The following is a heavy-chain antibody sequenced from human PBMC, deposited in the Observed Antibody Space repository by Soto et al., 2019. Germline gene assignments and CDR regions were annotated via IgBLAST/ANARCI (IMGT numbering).Heavy chain of an antibody. CDR1: GYTFTSYG. Sequence: QVQLVQSGAEVKKPGASVKVCCKASGYTFTSYGISWVRQAPGLGLEWMGWISAYNGNTNYAQKMQGRVTMTNDTSTRTAYMELRRLRSDDTAEYYCAGPLGPGYAGSGSGDSWGQGTLVTVSS. CDR3: AGPLGPGYAGSGSGDS. D-gene: IGHD6-25*01. CDR2: ISAYNGNT. V-gene: IGHV1-18*01. J-gene: IGHJ5*01.